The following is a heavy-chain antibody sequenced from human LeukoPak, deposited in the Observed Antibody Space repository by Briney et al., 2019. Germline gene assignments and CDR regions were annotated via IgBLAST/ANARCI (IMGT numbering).Heavy chain of an antibody. D-gene: IGHD3-22*01. CDR1: GGSFSGYY. CDR3: ARQDYYDSSGYTH. CDR2: INHSGST. J-gene: IGHJ4*02. V-gene: IGHV4-34*01. Sequence: SETLSLTCAVYGGSFSGYYWSWIRQPPGEGLEWIGEINHSGSTNYNPSLKSRVTISVDTSKNQFSLKLSSVTAADTAVYYCARQDYYDSSGYTHWGQGTLVTVSS.